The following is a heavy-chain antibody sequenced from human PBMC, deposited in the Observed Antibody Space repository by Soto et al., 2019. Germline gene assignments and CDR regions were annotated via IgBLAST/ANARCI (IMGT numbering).Heavy chain of an antibody. J-gene: IGHJ5*02. CDR1: VYTFTNYG. Sequence: ASVKVSCKASVYTFTNYGISWVRQAPGQGLEWMGWINTYNGNTNHAQKLQGRVTMTTDTSTSTAYMELRSLRSDDTAVYYCARGVGSGTYYNQYNWFDPWGQGTLVTVSS. V-gene: IGHV1-18*01. D-gene: IGHD3-10*01. CDR2: INTYNGNT. CDR3: ARGVGSGTYYNQYNWFDP.